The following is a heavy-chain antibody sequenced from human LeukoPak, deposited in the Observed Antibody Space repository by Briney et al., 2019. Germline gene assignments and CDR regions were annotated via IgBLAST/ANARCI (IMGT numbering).Heavy chain of an antibody. CDR1: GYSFSSYW. J-gene: IGHJ4*02. CDR2: IYPGDSNT. D-gene: IGHD3-22*01. Sequence: GSLKISCKGSGYSFSSYWIGWVRQMPGKGLEWMGIIYPGDSNTRYRPSFQGQVTISADKSISTAYLQWSSLKASDTGTYYCARRESSGYYYFDYWGQGTLVTVSS. CDR3: ARRESSGYYYFDY. V-gene: IGHV5-51*01.